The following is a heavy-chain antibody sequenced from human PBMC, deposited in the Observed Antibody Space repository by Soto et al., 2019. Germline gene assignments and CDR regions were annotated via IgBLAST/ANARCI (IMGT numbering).Heavy chain of an antibody. J-gene: IGHJ4*02. D-gene: IGHD3-3*01. CDR2: ISGSGGST. Sequence: PGGSLRLSCAASGFTFSSYAMRWVRQAPGKGLEWVSAISGSGGSTYYADSVKGRFTISRDNSKNKLYLQMNSLRAEDTAVYYFAKARAQYYDFWSGYPVDYWGQGTLVTVSS. CDR1: GFTFSSYA. V-gene: IGHV3-23*01. CDR3: AKARAQYYDFWSGYPVDY.